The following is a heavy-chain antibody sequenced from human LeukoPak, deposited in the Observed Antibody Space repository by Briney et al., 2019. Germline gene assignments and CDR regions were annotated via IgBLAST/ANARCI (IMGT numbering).Heavy chain of an antibody. CDR2: IRSKAYGGTT. CDR3: TRLLSGATYYFDY. J-gene: IGHJ4*02. CDR1: GFTFGDHA. V-gene: IGHV3-49*03. Sequence: GGSLRLSCTAFGFTFGDHALSWFRQAPGKGLEWVGFIRSKAYGGTTEYAASVKGRFTISRDDSKSIAYLQMNSLKTEDTAVYYCTRLLSGATYYFDYWGQGTLVTVSS. D-gene: IGHD1-26*01.